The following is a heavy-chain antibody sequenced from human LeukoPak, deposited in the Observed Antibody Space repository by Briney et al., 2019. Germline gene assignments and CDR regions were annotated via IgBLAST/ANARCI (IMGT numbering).Heavy chain of an antibody. J-gene: IGHJ4*02. CDR1: GFTFSSHG. CDR2: IWYDGSNK. V-gene: IGHV3-30*02. CDR3: ARGGYDFWSGYRAPFDY. D-gene: IGHD3-3*01. Sequence: GGSLRLSCAASGFTFSSHGMHWVRQAPGKGLEWVALIWYDGSNKYYADSVKGRFTISRDNSKNTLYLQMNSLRAEDTAVYYCARGGYDFWSGYRAPFDYWGQGTLVTVSS.